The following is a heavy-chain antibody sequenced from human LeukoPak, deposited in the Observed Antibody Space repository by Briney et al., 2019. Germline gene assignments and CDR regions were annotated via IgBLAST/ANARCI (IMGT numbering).Heavy chain of an antibody. D-gene: IGHD3-9*01. Sequence: ASVKVSCKASGGTFSSYTISWVRQAPGQGLEWMGRIIPILGIANYAQKFQGRVTITADKSTSTAYMELSSLRSEDTAVYYCARAPGGILTGLDVWGQGTTVTVSS. V-gene: IGHV1-69*02. J-gene: IGHJ6*02. CDR1: GGTFSSYT. CDR3: ARAPGGILTGLDV. CDR2: IIPILGIA.